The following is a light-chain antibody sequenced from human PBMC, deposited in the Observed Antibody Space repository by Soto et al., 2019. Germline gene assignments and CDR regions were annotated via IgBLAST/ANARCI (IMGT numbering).Light chain of an antibody. V-gene: IGKV3-20*01. CDR2: GAS. Sequence: EIVLTQSPGTLSLSPGERATLSCRASQSINSRYFAWYQQQPGQAPRLLIYGASSRATGIPDRFSGSGSGTDFTLTISRLEPEDFAVYYCQQFGSSPGFTFGPGTKVDIK. J-gene: IGKJ3*01. CDR1: QSINSRY. CDR3: QQFGSSPGFT.